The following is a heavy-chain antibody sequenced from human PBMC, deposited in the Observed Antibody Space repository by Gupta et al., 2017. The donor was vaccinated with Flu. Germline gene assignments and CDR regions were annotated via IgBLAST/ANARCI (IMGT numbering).Heavy chain of an antibody. CDR1: GFTFSSYA. J-gene: IGHJ6*03. Sequence: QGQLVQSGAEVKKPGASVKLSCQASGFTFSSYAVHWVRQAPGQRLEWMGWINAGNGDTKYSQKFQGRATIARDTSASTAYMELNRLRSEDTAVYYCASHELFLVPYMDVWGKGTTVTVSS. CDR3: ASHELFLVPYMDV. V-gene: IGHV1-3*01. D-gene: IGHD1-7*01. CDR2: INAGNGDT.